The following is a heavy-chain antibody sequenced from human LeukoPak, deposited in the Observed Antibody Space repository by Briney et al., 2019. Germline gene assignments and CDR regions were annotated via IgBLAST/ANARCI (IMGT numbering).Heavy chain of an antibody. D-gene: IGHD1-26*01. V-gene: IGHV3-30-3*01. CDR2: ISYDGSNK. CDR1: GFTFSSYA. Sequence: PGGSLRLSCAASGFTFSSYAMHWVRQAPGKGLEWVAVISYDGSNKYYADSVKGRFTISRDNSKNTLYLQMNSLRAEDTAVYYCARGHIVGAKHYYYGMDVWGQGTTVTVSS. CDR3: ARGHIVGAKHYYYGMDV. J-gene: IGHJ6*02.